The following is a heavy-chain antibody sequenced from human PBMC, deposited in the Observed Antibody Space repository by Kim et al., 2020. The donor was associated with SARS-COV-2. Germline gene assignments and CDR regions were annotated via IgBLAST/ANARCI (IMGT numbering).Heavy chain of an antibody. D-gene: IGHD2-15*01. CDR2: ISSSSSYT. CDR3: AREFGGGSSFDY. Sequence: GGSLRLSCAASGFTFSDYYMSWIRQAPGKGLEWVSYISSSSSYTNYADSVKGRFTISRDNAKNSLYLQMNSLRAEDTAVFYCAREFGGGSSFDYWGQGTLVTVSS. V-gene: IGHV3-11*05. J-gene: IGHJ4*02. CDR1: GFTFSDYY.